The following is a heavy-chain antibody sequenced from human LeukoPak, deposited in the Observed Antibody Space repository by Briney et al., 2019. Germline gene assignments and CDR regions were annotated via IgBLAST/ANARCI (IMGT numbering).Heavy chain of an antibody. CDR2: ISGSGGST. D-gene: IGHD3-22*01. CDR3: AKYYYDSSGFIQDY. J-gene: IGHJ4*02. V-gene: IGHV3-23*01. Sequence: GGSLRLSCAASGLTFSSYAMSWVRQAPGKGLEWVSAISGSGGSTYYADSVKGRFTISRDNSKNTLYLQMNSLRAEDTAVYYCAKYYYDSSGFIQDYWGQGTLVTVSS. CDR1: GLTFSSYA.